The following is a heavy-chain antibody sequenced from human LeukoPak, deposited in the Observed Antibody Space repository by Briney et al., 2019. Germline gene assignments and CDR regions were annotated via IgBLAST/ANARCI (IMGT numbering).Heavy chain of an antibody. CDR3: ARHHRASQGRIQLWSTTFDY. D-gene: IGHD5-18*01. Sequence: SETLSLTCTVSGGSISSSSYYWGWIRQPPGKGLEWIGSIYYSGSTYYNPSLKSRVTISVDTSKNQFSLKLSSVTAADTAVYYCARHHRASQGRIQLWSTTFDYWGQGTLVTVSS. V-gene: IGHV4-39*01. CDR1: GGSISSSSYY. J-gene: IGHJ4*02. CDR2: IYYSGST.